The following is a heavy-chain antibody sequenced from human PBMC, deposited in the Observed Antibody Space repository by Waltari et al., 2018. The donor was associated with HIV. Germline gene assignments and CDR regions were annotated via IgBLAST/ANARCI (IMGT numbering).Heavy chain of an antibody. V-gene: IGHV3-48*01. CDR1: GLSFSSDS. J-gene: IGHJ4*02. CDR3: ARDRTRYYFDS. D-gene: IGHD1-20*01. CDR2: ISTSSSAI. Sequence: EVQLVEAGGGLVQPGGSLRLSCPASGLSFSSDSMNGVRQAPGKGLEWVSYISTSSSAIFYADSVKGRFTISRDTAKNSLYLQMNSLRAEDTAVYYCARDRTRYYFDSWGQGTLVTVSS.